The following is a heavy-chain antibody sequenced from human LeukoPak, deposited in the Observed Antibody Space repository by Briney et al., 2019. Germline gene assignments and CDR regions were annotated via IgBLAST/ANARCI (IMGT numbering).Heavy chain of an antibody. J-gene: IGHJ4*02. V-gene: IGHV1-2*02. CDR3: AREDTAAAVYYFDY. D-gene: IGHD6-13*01. CDR1: GYTFTGYY. Sequence: ASVKVSCKASGYTFTGYYMHWVRQAPGQGLEWMGWINPNSGGTNYAQKFQGRVTMTRDTSISTAYMELSRLRSDDTAVYYCAREDTAAAVYYFDYWSQGTLVTVSS. CDR2: INPNSGGT.